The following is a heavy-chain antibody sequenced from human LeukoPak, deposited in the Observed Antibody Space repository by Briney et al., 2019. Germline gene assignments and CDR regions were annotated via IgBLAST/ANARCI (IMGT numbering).Heavy chain of an antibody. D-gene: IGHD3-10*01. CDR1: GYTFTSYG. V-gene: IGHV1-18*01. CDR2: ISAYNVNT. CDR3: ARDDLTPIPMVRGYYNYGMDV. J-gene: IGHJ6*02. Sequence: GASVKVSCKASGYTFTSYGISWVRQAPGQGLEWMGWISAYNVNTNYAQKFQARVTMTTDTYTGTAYMELRSLRSDDTAVYDCARDDLTPIPMVRGYYNYGMDVWGQGTTVTVSS.